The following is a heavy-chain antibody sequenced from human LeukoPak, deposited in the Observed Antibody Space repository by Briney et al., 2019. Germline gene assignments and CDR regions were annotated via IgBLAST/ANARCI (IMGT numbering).Heavy chain of an antibody. V-gene: IGHV3-23*01. J-gene: IGHJ4*02. CDR2: ISGSGGST. Sequence: AGGSLRLSCAASGFTFSDYYMSWVRQAPGKGLEWVSAISGSGGSTYYADSVKGRFTISRDNSKNTLYLQMNSLRAEDTAVYYCAKVSLQIDYWGQGTLVTVSS. CDR1: GFTFSDYY. CDR3: AKVSLQIDY.